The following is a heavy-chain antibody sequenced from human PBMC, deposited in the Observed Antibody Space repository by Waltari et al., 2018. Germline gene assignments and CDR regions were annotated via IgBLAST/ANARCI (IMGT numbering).Heavy chain of an antibody. Sequence: QVQLVESGGGVVQFGESLRLSCAASGFTFSRHGMHWVRQAPGKALEWVALISNDGNNECSAGSGRGRFTVSRDNSKDTVYLQLNTLRAEDTAVYYCAKDARYFHHLFHLDSWGLGTLVTVSS. CDR2: ISNDGNNE. D-gene: IGHD3-9*01. V-gene: IGHV3-30*18. CDR3: AKDARYFHHLFHLDS. J-gene: IGHJ4*02. CDR1: GFTFSRHG.